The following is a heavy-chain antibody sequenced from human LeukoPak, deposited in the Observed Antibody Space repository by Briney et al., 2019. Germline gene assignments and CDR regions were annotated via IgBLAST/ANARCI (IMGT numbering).Heavy chain of an antibody. CDR3: ARATSQLGIDY. D-gene: IGHD7-27*01. V-gene: IGHV5-51*01. CDR2: IYPGDSDT. CDR1: EYSFTSYW. Sequence: GESLKISCKGSEYSFTSYWIGWVRQMPGKGLEWLGIIYPGDSDTRYSPSFQGQVTMSADKSISTAYLQWSSLKASDTAMYYCARATSQLGIDYWGRGTLVTVSS. J-gene: IGHJ4*02.